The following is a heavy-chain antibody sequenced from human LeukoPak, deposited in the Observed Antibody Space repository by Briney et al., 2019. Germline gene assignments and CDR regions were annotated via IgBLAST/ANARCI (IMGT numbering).Heavy chain of an antibody. CDR3: ARSLAVAGFDY. Sequence: KSGGSLRLSCAASGFTFSSYSMNWVRQAPGKGLEWVSSISSSSSYIYYADSVRGRFTISRDNAKNSLYLQMNSLRAEDTAVYYCARSLAVAGFDYWGQGTLVTVSS. J-gene: IGHJ4*02. CDR2: ISSSSSYI. V-gene: IGHV3-21*01. CDR1: GFTFSSYS. D-gene: IGHD6-19*01.